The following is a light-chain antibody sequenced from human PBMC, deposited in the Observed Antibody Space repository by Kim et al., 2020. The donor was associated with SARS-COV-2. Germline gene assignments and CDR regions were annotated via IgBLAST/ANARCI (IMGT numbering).Light chain of an antibody. CDR3: QHYDNLPLLT. J-gene: IGKJ3*01. CDR1: HDISNY. CDR2: DAS. V-gene: IGKV1-33*01. Sequence: DIRMTQSPSSLSASVGDRVTITCQASHDISNYLNWYQQKPGQAPKLLIYDASTLETGVPSRFSGSGSGTHFILTITSLQPEDAATYFCQHYDNLPLLTFGPGTKVDIK.